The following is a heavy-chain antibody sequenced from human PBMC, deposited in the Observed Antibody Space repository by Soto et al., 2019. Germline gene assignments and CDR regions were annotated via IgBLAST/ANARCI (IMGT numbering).Heavy chain of an antibody. J-gene: IGHJ3*01. CDR2: IHSDGSST. CDR3: AREDRRASDR. Sequence: EVQLLESGGGLVQPGESLRLSCAASGFTFSYYWMHWVRQAPGMGLVWISRIHSDGSSTTYADSVKGRFTISRDNARNTPYLQMNSLRSEDTVVYYCAREDRRASDRWGQGTVLTVSS. V-gene: IGHV3-74*01. CDR1: GFTFSYYW.